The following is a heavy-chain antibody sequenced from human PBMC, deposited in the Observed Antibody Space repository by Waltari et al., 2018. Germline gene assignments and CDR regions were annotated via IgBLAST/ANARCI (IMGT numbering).Heavy chain of an antibody. V-gene: IGHV4-59*08. J-gene: IGHJ4*02. CDR1: GDFPSDDY. CDR3: ARLPTKYYDSLGWGFFDQ. D-gene: IGHD3-22*01. CDR2: LRNTGST. Sequence: HVQLQESGPGMVKPSETLSLTCTVAGDFPSDDYWTWIRQDPGKGLEWIAYLRNTGSTKRNPSLESRVTISADTSKKQFTLRLTSVTAADTAVYYCARLPTKYYDSLGWGFFDQWGQGILVTVSS.